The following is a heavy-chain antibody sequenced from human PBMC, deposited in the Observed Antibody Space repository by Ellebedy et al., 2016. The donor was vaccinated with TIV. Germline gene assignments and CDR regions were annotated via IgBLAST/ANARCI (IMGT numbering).Heavy chain of an antibody. CDR2: INGDGSST. CDR3: ASPLYSAYDSDSPYHYYYYGMDV. Sequence: PGGSLRLSCAASGFTFSRYWLHWVRQAPGKGLVWVSRINGDGSSTSYADSVKGRFTISRDNAKNTLYLQLNSLRAEDTAVYYCASPLYSAYDSDSPYHYYYYGMDVWGQGTTVTVSS. D-gene: IGHD5-12*01. J-gene: IGHJ6*02. CDR1: GFTFSRYW. V-gene: IGHV3-74*01.